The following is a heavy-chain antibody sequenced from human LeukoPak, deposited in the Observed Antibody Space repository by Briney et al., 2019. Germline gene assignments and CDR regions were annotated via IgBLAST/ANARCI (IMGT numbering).Heavy chain of an antibody. D-gene: IGHD3-22*01. V-gene: IGHV1-24*01. CDR3: ATESPDHNDSSGYYYGY. Sequence: ASVKVSCKVSGYTLTELSMHWVRQAPGKGLEWMGDFDPEDGETIYAQKFQGRVTMTEDTSTDTAYMELSSLRSEDTAVYYCATESPDHNDSSGYYYGYWGQGTLVTVSS. CDR1: GYTLTELS. CDR2: FDPEDGET. J-gene: IGHJ4*02.